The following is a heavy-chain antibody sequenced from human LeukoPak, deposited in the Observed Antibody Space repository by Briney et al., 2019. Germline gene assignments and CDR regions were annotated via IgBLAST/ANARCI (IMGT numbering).Heavy chain of an antibody. J-gene: IGHJ4*02. CDR1: GYSFTSYW. D-gene: IGHD5-12*01. CDR3: VRLNGYAPPTAPLDY. CDR2: IDPSDSYT. Sequence: GESLRISCKGSGYSFTSYWISWVRQMPGKGLEWMGRIDPSDSYTNYSPSFQGHVTISADKSISTAYLQWSSLKASDTAMYYCVRLNGYAPPTAPLDYWGQGTLVTVSS. V-gene: IGHV5-10-1*01.